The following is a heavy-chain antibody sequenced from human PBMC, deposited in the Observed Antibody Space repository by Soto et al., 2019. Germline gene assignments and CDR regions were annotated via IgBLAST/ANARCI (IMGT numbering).Heavy chain of an antibody. J-gene: IGHJ5*02. Sequence: QVQLVQSGAEVKKPGASVKVSCQASGYSFTTYAIHWVRQAPGQGLVWMGWINTANRNTEYSQKFHSIVIFGPETSASTALMELTTLTSEDTATYYCPRPIKSTAWFHPWGQGTLVNVS. CDR1: GYSFTTYA. CDR2: INTANRNT. V-gene: IGHV1-3*04. CDR3: PRPIKSTAWFHP.